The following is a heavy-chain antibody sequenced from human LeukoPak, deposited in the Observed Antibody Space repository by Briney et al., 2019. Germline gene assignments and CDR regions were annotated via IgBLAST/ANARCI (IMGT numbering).Heavy chain of an antibody. CDR2: INPNSGGT. CDR3: ARVISPVPNIVVVPAAKVRFGWFTP. J-gene: IGHJ5*02. CDR1: GYTFTGYY. V-gene: IGHV1-2*02. Sequence: ASVKVSCKASGYTFTGYYMHWVRQAPGQGLEWMGWINPNSGGTNYAQKFQGRVTMTRDTSISTAYMELSRLRSDDTAVYYCARVISPVPNIVVVPAAKVRFGWFTPWGQETLVPVPS. D-gene: IGHD2-2*01.